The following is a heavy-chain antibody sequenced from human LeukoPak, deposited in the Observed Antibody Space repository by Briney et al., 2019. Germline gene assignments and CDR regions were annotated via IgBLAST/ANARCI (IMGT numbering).Heavy chain of an antibody. V-gene: IGHV3-7*03. Sequence: GGSLRLSCAASGFTFSSYWMTWVRQAPGKGLEWVANIRQDGSEKYYVDSMKGRFAISRDNTKNSLYLQMSSLRVEDTAVYYCARDDRAMARGVPEYWGQGTLVTVSS. CDR1: GFTFSSYW. CDR2: IRQDGSEK. J-gene: IGHJ4*02. D-gene: IGHD3-10*01. CDR3: ARDDRAMARGVPEY.